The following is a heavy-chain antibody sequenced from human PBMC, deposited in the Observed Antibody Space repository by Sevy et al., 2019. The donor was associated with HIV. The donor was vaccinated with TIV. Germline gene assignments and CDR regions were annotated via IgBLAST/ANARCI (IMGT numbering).Heavy chain of an antibody. J-gene: IGHJ4*02. D-gene: IGHD6-19*01. Sequence: GGSLRLSCAASGFTFSSYAMSWVRQAPGKGLEWVSAISGSGGSTYYADSVKGRFTISRDNSKNTLYLQMNSLRAEDTAVYFCAKTTGIAVAGNDYWGQGTLVTVSS. CDR3: AKTTGIAVAGNDY. CDR1: GFTFSSYA. CDR2: ISGSGGST. V-gene: IGHV3-23*01.